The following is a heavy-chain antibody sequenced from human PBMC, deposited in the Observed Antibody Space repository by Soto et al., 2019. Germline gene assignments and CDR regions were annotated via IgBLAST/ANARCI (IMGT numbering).Heavy chain of an antibody. CDR1: GFTFSTYY. J-gene: IGHJ5*02. D-gene: IGHD3-10*01. CDR3: TRDPRHFGLDP. CDR2: IKGDGSEK. V-gene: IGHV3-7*01. Sequence: GGSLRLYCAASGFTFSTYYMGWVRQAPGKGLEWVANIKGDGSEKSYVDSVKGRFTISRDNDKTTLHLQMSSLRVEDTAVYYCTRDPRHFGLDPWGQGTLVTVSS.